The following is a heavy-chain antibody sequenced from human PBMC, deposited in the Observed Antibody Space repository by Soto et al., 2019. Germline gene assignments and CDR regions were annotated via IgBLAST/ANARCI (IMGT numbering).Heavy chain of an antibody. CDR2: SIPIFGTG. CDR1: GGTFSSYA. D-gene: IGHD3-22*01. J-gene: IGHJ6*01. V-gene: IGHV1-69*06. Sequence: PAKVSCKPSGGTFSSYAINWVRQAPGQGLEWMGGSIPIFGTGNYAQKFQGRVTITADKATSTAYMELSSLRSEDTAVYYCAKELGKKYYYDISGYYYHYYYAMDVCGQGTMVTVSS. CDR3: AKELGKKYYYDISGYYYHYYYAMDV.